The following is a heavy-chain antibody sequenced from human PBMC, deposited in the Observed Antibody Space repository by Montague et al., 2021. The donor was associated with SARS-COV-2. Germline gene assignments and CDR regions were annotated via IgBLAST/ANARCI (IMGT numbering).Heavy chain of an antibody. CDR1: GYSISSGYY. D-gene: IGHD3-16*01. J-gene: IGHJ4*02. CDR3: ARAPFMITFGGVITRLRGYYFDY. CDR2: IYHSGST. Sequence: SETLSLTCTVSGYSISSGYYWGWIRQPPRKGLEWIGSIYHSGSTYYNPSLKSRVTISVDTSKNQFSLKLSSVTAADTAVYYCARAPFMITFGGVITRLRGYYFDYWGQGTLVTVSS. V-gene: IGHV4-38-2*02.